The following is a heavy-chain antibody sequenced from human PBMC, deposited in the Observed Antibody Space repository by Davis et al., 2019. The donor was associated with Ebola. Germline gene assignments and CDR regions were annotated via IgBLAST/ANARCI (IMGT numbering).Heavy chain of an antibody. D-gene: IGHD3-9*01. V-gene: IGHV3-23*01. J-gene: IGHJ4*02. CDR2: ISGSGGST. CDR3: ARGKRYFDWLLPFDY. CDR1: GFTFSSYA. Sequence: GGSLRLSCAASGFTFSSYAMSWVRQAPGKGLEWVSAISGSGGSTYYADSVKGRFTISRDNAKNSLYLQMNSLRAEDTAVYYCARGKRYFDWLLPFDYWGQGTLVTVSS.